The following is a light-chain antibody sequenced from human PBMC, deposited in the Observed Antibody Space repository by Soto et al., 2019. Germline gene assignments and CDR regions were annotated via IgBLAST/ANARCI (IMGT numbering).Light chain of an antibody. V-gene: IGKV3-20*01. J-gene: IGKJ4*01. CDR2: GAS. CDR1: QSVSSSY. Sequence: EIVLTQSPGTLSLSPGERATLSCRASQSVSSSYLAWYQQKPGQAPRLLIYGASSRATGIRDRFSGSGSGTDFTLTISRLEPKDFAVYYCHQYDNSPLTSGGGTKVEIK. CDR3: HQYDNSPLT.